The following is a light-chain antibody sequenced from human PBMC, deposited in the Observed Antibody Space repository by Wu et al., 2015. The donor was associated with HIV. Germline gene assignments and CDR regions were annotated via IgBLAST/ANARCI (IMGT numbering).Light chain of an antibody. CDR1: QSGSSRY. V-gene: IGKV3-20*01. J-gene: IGKJ1*01. CDR3: QQLQT. Sequence: EIVMTQSPATLSVSPGERATLSCRASQSGSSRYLAWYQQKPGQPPRLLIYGTSTRATGVPDRFSGSGSGTDFTLTISRLEPEDFAVYFCQQLQTFGQGTKVEIK. CDR2: GTS.